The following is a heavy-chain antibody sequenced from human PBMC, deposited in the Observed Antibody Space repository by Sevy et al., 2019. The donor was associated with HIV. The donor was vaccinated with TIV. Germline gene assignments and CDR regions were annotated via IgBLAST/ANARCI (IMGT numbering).Heavy chain of an antibody. J-gene: IGHJ3*02. V-gene: IGHV1-2*02. CDR3: ARALYLDSIGYHSAYAFDI. D-gene: IGHD3-22*01. Sequence: AAVKVSCKASGYTFTDYYIHWMRQAPGQGLEWMGWINPKSDAPLYAQKFQGRITMTTDTSTSTAYMELSRLRSDDTAMYFCARALYLDSIGYHSAYAFDIWAQGTMVTVSS. CDR1: GYTFTDYY. CDR2: INPKSDAP.